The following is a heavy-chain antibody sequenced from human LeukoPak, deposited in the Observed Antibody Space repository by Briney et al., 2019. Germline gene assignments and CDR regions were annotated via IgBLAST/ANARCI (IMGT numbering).Heavy chain of an antibody. D-gene: IGHD2-15*01. CDR3: AKGHRLCSSGNCNSQVDS. Sequence: GGSLRLSCATSGFSFTDYPMNWVRQAPGKGLVWISTISGSGTATHYADSVKGRFTISRDNSKNTLYLQMNSLRADDTAAYYCAKGHRLCSSGNCNSQVDSWGHGTLVIVPS. CDR2: ISGSGTAT. J-gene: IGHJ5*01. V-gene: IGHV3-23*01. CDR1: GFSFTDYP.